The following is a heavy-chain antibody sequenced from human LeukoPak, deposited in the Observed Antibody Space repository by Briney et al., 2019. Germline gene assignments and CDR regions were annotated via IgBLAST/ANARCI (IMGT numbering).Heavy chain of an antibody. CDR2: INHSGST. CDR3: ARGWDSYGPLN. V-gene: IGHV4-39*07. Sequence: SETLSLTCTVSGGSIRSTSYYWSWIRQPPGKGLEWIGEINHSGSTNYNPSLKSRVTISVDTSKNQFSLKLSSVTAADTAVYYCARGWDSYGPLNWGQGTLVTVSS. CDR1: GGSIRSTSYY. D-gene: IGHD5-18*01. J-gene: IGHJ4*02.